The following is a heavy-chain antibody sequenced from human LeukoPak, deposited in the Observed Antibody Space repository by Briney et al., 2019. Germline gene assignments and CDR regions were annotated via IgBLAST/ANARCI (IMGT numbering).Heavy chain of an antibody. J-gene: IGHJ4*02. Sequence: SETLSLTCAVYGGSFSGYYWSWIRQPPGKGLEWIGEINHSGSTNYSPSLKSRVTISVDTSKNQFSLKLSSVTAADTAVYYCARGLRRGYSGYDYPGYWGQGTLVTVSS. D-gene: IGHD5-12*01. CDR2: INHSGST. V-gene: IGHV4-34*01. CDR3: ARGLRRGYSGYDYPGY. CDR1: GGSFSGYY.